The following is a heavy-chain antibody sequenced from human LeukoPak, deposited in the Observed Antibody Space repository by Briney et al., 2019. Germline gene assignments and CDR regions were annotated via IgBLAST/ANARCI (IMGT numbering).Heavy chain of an antibody. Sequence: GGSLRLSCAASGFTFSSYGMHWVRQAPGKGLDWVAFIRYDGSNKYYADSVKGRFTISRDNSKNTLYLQMNSLRAEDTAVYYCAIGIVVVPAAAEKNFDYWGQGTLVTVSS. CDR3: AIGIVVVPAAAEKNFDY. D-gene: IGHD2-2*01. J-gene: IGHJ4*02. CDR2: IRYDGSNK. CDR1: GFTFSSYG. V-gene: IGHV3-30*02.